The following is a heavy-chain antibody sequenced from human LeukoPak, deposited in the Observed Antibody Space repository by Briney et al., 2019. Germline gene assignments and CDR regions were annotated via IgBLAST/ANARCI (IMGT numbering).Heavy chain of an antibody. Sequence: GASVKVSCKASGYTFTSYGISWVRQAPGQGLEWMGWISAYNGNTNYAQKLQGRVTMTTDTSTSTAYMELRSLRSDDTAVYYCARWVRGSGSYQSDYWGQGTLVTVSS. CDR2: ISAYNGNT. D-gene: IGHD3-10*01. V-gene: IGHV1-18*01. J-gene: IGHJ4*02. CDR3: ARWVRGSGSYQSDY. CDR1: GYTFTSYG.